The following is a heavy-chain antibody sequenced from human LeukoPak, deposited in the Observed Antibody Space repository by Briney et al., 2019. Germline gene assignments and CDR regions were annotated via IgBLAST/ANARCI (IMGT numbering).Heavy chain of an antibody. D-gene: IGHD1-1*01. J-gene: IGHJ3*02. CDR3: ARVLLERPGIDSFDM. Sequence: GGSLRLSCAASGFTFPTYAMIWVRQAPGKGLDWVSAIDNSGLNTFYTDSVKGRFTISRDNAGNSLYLHMNSLRAEDTAVYYCARVLLERPGIDSFDMWGQGTMVTVSS. CDR1: GFTFPTYA. V-gene: IGHV3-23*01. CDR2: IDNSGLNT.